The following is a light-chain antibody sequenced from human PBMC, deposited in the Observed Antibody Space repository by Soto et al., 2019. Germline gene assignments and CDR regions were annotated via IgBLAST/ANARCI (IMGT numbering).Light chain of an antibody. CDR1: QSVTTY. CDR3: QQRSNWPPLIS. Sequence: EIVLTQSPDTLSLSPGERATLSCRASQSVTTYLAWYQQKPGQAPRLLIYDASNRATGIPARFSGSGSGTAFTLTISSLEPEDFAVYYCQQRSNWPPLISFGQGTRLEIK. CDR2: DAS. J-gene: IGKJ5*01. V-gene: IGKV3-11*01.